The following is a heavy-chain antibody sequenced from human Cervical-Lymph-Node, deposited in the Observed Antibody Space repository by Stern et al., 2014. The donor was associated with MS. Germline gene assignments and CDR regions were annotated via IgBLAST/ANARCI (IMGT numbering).Heavy chain of an antibody. D-gene: IGHD6-13*01. CDR2: IGYDGSNP. V-gene: IGHV3-33*01. CDR1: GFSFSRYA. CDR3: ASAYSSSHYYFDY. J-gene: IGHJ4*02. Sequence: VQPVESGGGVVQPGRSLRLSCAASGFSFSRYAMHWVRQAPGKGLECVALIGYDGSNPYYADSVTGRFTISRDNFKNTLYLQMNSLRAEDTAVYYCASAYSSSHYYFDYWGQGTLVTVSS.